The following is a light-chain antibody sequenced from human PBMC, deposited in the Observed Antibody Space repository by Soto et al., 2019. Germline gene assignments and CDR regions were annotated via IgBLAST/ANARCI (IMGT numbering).Light chain of an antibody. V-gene: IGKV3-20*01. CDR2: GAS. CDR1: HDVSINY. Sequence: EMVLTQSPGTLSLSPGERATLSCRASHDVSINYLAWYQQKPGQAPRLLIYGASSRATGIPDRFSGSGSGTDFTLSISRLEPEDFALYYCQQYSTSPLTFGGGTKVDIK. J-gene: IGKJ4*01. CDR3: QQYSTSPLT.